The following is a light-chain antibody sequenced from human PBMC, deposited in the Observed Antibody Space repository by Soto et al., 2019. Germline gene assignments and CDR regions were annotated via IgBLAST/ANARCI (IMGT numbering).Light chain of an antibody. CDR2: DAS. Sequence: DIQMPQYPSSLFASVGDRVTITRRASQSISSYLNWYQQKPGKAPERLIYDASSLESGVPSRFSGSGSGTEFTLTISSLQPDDFATYYCQHYKMYSPWTFGQGTKVDIK. J-gene: IGKJ1*01. V-gene: IGKV1-5*01. CDR3: QHYKMYSPWT. CDR1: QSISSY.